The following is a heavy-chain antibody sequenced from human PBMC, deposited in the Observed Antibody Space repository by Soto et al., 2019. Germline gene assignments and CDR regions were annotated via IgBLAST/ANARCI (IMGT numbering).Heavy chain of an antibody. CDR3: ARNRLRQYYYGMDV. Sequence: PGESLKISCQGSGYSFAKYWIAWVRQMPGKGLEWVGVIYPGDSDTRYSPSFRGQVTISADKSISHVYLQWSSLKASDTAMYYCARNRLRQYYYGMDVWGQGTTVTV. V-gene: IGHV5-51*01. CDR1: GYSFAKYW. J-gene: IGHJ6*01. D-gene: IGHD3-10*01. CDR2: IYPGDSDT.